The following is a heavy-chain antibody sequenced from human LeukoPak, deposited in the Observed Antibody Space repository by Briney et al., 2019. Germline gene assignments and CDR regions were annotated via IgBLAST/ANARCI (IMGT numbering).Heavy chain of an antibody. CDR1: GFTFSSYA. Sequence: PGGSLRLSCAASGFTFSSYAMSWVRQAPGKGLEWVSAISGSGGSTYYADSVKGRFTISRDNPKNTLYLQMNSLRAEDTAVYYCAKENYDILTGYSQNWFDPWGQGTLVTVSS. CDR3: AKENYDILTGYSQNWFDP. V-gene: IGHV3-23*01. D-gene: IGHD3-9*01. J-gene: IGHJ5*02. CDR2: ISGSGGST.